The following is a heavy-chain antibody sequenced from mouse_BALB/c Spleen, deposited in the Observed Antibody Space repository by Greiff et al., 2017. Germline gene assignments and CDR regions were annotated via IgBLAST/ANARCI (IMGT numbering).Heavy chain of an antibody. CDR3: ACMITTFAY. CDR2: ISYSGST. D-gene: IGHD2-4*01. Sequence: EVKLQESGPGLVKPSQSLSLTCTVTGYSITSDYAWNWIRQFPGNKLEWMGYISYSGSTSYNPSLKSRISITRDTSKNQFFLQLNSVTTEDTATYYCACMITTFAYWGQGTLVTVSA. V-gene: IGHV3-2*02. CDR1: GYSITSDYA. J-gene: IGHJ3*01.